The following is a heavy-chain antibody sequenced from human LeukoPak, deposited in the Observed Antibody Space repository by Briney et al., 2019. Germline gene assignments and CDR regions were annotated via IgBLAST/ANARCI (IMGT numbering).Heavy chain of an antibody. CDR2: IIPIFGTA. Sequence: ASVKVSCRASGYTFITYNLHWVRQAPGQGLEWMGRIIPIFGTANYAQKFQGRVTITTDESTSTAYMELSSLRSEDTAVYYCARDSGRWYYFDYWGQGTLVTVSS. V-gene: IGHV1-69*05. CDR3: ARDSGRWYYFDY. D-gene: IGHD2-15*01. CDR1: GYTFITYN. J-gene: IGHJ4*02.